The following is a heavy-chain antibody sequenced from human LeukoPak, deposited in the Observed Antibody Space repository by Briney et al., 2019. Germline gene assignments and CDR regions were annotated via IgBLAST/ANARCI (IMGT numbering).Heavy chain of an antibody. CDR1: GFTFSRHW. CDR3: ARSIVSYYYYYGMDV. J-gene: IGHJ6*02. CDR2: ISSSSSYI. D-gene: IGHD2-21*01. Sequence: PGTSLRLSCGGSGFTFSRHWMNWVRQAPGKGLEWVSSISSSSSYIYYADSVKGRFTISRDNAKNSLYLQMNSLRAEDTAVYYCARSIVSYYYYYGMDVWGQGTTVTVSS. V-gene: IGHV3-21*01.